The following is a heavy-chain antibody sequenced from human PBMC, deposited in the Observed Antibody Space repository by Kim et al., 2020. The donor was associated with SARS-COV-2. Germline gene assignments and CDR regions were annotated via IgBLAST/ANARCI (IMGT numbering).Heavy chain of an antibody. D-gene: IGHD3-22*01. J-gene: IGHJ6*02. CDR1: GFTFSSYA. CDR3: ARDQKAYDSREGNYYYYGMDV. CDR2: ISYDGSNK. V-gene: IGHV3-30*04. Sequence: GGSLRLSCAASGFTFSSYAMHWVRQAPGKGLEWVAVISYDGSNKYYADSVKGRFTISRDNSKNTLYLQMNSLRAEDTAVYYCARDQKAYDSREGNYYYYGMDVWGQGTTVTVSS.